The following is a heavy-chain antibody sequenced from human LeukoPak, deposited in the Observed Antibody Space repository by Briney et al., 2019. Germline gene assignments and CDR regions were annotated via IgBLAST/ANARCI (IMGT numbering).Heavy chain of an antibody. Sequence: SVKVSCKASGGTFSSYTISWVRQAPGQGLEWMGRIIPILGIANYAQKFQGRVTITADKSTSTAYTELSSLRSEDTAVYYCARDKIAAAGNFDYWGQGTLVTVSS. CDR3: ARDKIAAAGNFDY. CDR1: GGTFSSYT. V-gene: IGHV1-69*04. CDR2: IIPILGIA. J-gene: IGHJ4*02. D-gene: IGHD6-13*01.